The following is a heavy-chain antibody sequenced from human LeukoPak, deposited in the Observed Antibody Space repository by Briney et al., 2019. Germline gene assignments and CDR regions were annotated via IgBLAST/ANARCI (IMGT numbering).Heavy chain of an antibody. Sequence: GGSLRLSCAASGFTFSSYGMHWVRQAPGKGLEWVAFIRYDGSNKYYADSVKGRFTISRDNSKNTLYLQMNSLRAEDTAVYYCAKSQSPWVRGVIAPQNAFDIWGQGTMVTVSS. CDR1: GFTFSSYG. J-gene: IGHJ3*02. CDR3: AKSQSPWVRGVIAPQNAFDI. D-gene: IGHD3-10*01. CDR2: IRYDGSNK. V-gene: IGHV3-30*02.